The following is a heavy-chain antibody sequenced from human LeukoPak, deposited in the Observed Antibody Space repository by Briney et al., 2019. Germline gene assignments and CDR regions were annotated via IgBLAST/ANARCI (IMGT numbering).Heavy chain of an antibody. CDR3: ARDLSYDFWSGYYWPLYGMDV. D-gene: IGHD3-3*01. J-gene: IGHJ6*02. CDR1: GFTFRSYW. V-gene: IGHV3-74*01. Sequence: GGALRLSCAGSGFTFRSYWVHWVRQAPGKGLVWVSRINSDGGSTSYADSVKGRFTISRDNAKNTLYLQMNSLRAEDTAVYYCARDLSYDFWSGYYWPLYGMDVWGQGTTVTVSS. CDR2: INSDGGST.